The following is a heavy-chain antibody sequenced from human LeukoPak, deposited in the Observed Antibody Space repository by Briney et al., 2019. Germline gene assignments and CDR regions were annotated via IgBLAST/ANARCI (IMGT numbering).Heavy chain of an antibody. CDR2: IKRKSDGETT. D-gene: IGHD5-18*01. Sequence: PXXSLRLSCAASGFGFSYAWMSWVRQAPGKGPEGIGRIKRKSDGETTDYAAPVKGRFTISRHDSKNTFFLQMNSLKTEDTAFYYCTTAPSGYAYMNGWHLDYWGQGALVTVSS. CDR1: GFGFSYAW. V-gene: IGHV3-15*01. CDR3: TTAPSGYAYMNGWHLDY. J-gene: IGHJ4*02.